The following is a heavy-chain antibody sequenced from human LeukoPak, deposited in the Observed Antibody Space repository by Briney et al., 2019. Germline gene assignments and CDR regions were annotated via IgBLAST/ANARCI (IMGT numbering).Heavy chain of an antibody. J-gene: IGHJ4*02. V-gene: IGHV6-1*01. D-gene: IGHD6-19*01. Sequence: SQTLSPTCAISGDSVSSNSVAWNWIRQSPSRGLEWLGRTYYRSKWYNDYAVFVKSRITINPDTSKNQFSLQLNSVTPEDTAVYYCARAPRPGIAVAGIDYWGQGTLVTVSS. CDR1: GDSVSSNSVA. CDR2: TYYRSKWYN. CDR3: ARAPRPGIAVAGIDY.